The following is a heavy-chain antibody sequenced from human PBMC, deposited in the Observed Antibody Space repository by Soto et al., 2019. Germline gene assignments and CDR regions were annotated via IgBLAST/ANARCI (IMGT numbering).Heavy chain of an antibody. J-gene: IGHJ5*02. D-gene: IGHD3-10*01. CDR1: GFTFSSAW. V-gene: IGHV3-15*07. Sequence: EVQLVESGGGLVKPGESLRLSCAASGFTFSSAWMNWVRQAPGKGLEWVGRIRTEREGGTTDYPAPVKGRFTISREDSKNTPYLQTTTWKTENPAVNTVTTGSSGGSWGPEIPVTVSS. CDR3: TTGSSGGS. CDR2: IRTEREGGTT.